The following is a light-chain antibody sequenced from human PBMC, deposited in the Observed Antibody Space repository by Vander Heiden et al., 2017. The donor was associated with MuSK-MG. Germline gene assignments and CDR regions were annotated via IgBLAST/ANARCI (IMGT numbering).Light chain of an antibody. CDR3: QQYNTWPDT. J-gene: IGKJ5*01. V-gene: IGKV3-15*01. CDR2: DAS. CDR1: QTISTH. Sequence: EIVMTQSPATLSVSPGERATLSCRASQTISTHLVWYQQKPGQAPRLLIYDASTRATGIPARFSGRGSGTEFTLSISSLQSEDFAVYYCQQYNTWPDTFGQGTRLEIK.